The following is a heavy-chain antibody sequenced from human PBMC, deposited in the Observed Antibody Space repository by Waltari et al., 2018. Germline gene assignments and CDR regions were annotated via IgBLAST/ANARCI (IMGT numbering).Heavy chain of an antibody. CDR2: IYYSVNT. V-gene: IGHV4-39*07. Sequence: QLQLQESGPGLVKPSETLSLTCPVPSGAISSSGYDWGWIRQPPGKGLEWMGGIYYSVNTYYNPSLKNRVTISLDTSKNQFSLKVTSVTAADTAVYYCAKVWKNDRTDYWGQGTLVTVSS. CDR1: SGAISSSGYD. D-gene: IGHD1-1*01. J-gene: IGHJ4*02. CDR3: AKVWKNDRTDY.